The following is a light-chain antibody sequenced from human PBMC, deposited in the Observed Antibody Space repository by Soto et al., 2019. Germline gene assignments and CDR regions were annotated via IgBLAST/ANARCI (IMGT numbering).Light chain of an antibody. CDR2: DAS. Sequence: ELVSPPSPATLSLSPVDLAPTSRRASQSVSGYLAWYKQRPGQAPSLLIYDASNRATGIPARFSGSGSGTDFNLTISSLEPEECAVYDCQTRSNWHLTVGQGTRLEIK. CDR1: QSVSGY. J-gene: IGKJ5*01. V-gene: IGKV3-11*01. CDR3: QTRSNWHLT.